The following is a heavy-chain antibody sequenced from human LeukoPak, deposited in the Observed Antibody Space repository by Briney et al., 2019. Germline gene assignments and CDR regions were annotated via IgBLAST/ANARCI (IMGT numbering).Heavy chain of an antibody. D-gene: IGHD3-3*01. J-gene: IGHJ3*02. CDR1: GGSFNDYY. V-gene: IGHV4-34*01. CDR3: ARIGFLDAFDI. CDR2: INLRGST. Sequence: SETLSLTCAVYGGSFNDYYWNWIRQPPGKGLEWIGEINLRGSTNYNPSLKSRVTISVDTSKNQFSLKLSSVTAADTAVYYCARIGFLDAFDIWGQGTMVTVSS.